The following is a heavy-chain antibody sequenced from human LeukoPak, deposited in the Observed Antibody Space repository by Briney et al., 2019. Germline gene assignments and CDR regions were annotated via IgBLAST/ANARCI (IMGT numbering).Heavy chain of an antibody. Sequence: GGSLRLSCAASGFTFSNYAMHWVSQAPGKGLEWVAFIRYDGSDKYYADSVKGRFTISRDNSKNTLYLQMNSLRAEDTAVYYCAKAIGRRELLYYFDYWGQGTLVTVSS. CDR2: IRYDGSDK. D-gene: IGHD1-26*01. J-gene: IGHJ4*02. V-gene: IGHV3-30*02. CDR3: AKAIGRRELLYYFDY. CDR1: GFTFSNYA.